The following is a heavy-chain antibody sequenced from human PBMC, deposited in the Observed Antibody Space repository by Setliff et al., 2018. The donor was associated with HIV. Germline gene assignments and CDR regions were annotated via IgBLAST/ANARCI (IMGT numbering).Heavy chain of an antibody. CDR2: IYSSGST. V-gene: IGHV4-4*09. CDR1: GDSFSSYY. Sequence: PSETLSLTCTVSGDSFSSYYWNWIRQPPGKGLEWIGYIYSSGSTNSNPSLKSRVTISVDTSKNQFSLKLSSVTAADTAVYYCARLRYGSGIPLDVWGTGISVTVSS. D-gene: IGHD3-10*01. J-gene: IGHJ6*04. CDR3: ARLRYGSGIPLDV.